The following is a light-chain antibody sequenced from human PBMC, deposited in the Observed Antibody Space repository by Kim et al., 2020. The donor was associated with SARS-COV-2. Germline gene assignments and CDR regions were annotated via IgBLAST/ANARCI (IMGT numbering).Light chain of an antibody. CDR1: QGINNF. V-gene: IGKV1-27*01. CDR3: QKYNGAPWT. CDR2: AAS. J-gene: IGKJ1*01. Sequence: ASVGDRVTLTCRASQGINNFVAWYQHRPGKAPRVLIYAASTLHSGVPSRFSGSGSGTDFTLTISSLQPEDVATYYCQKYNGAPWTFGQGTKVDIK.